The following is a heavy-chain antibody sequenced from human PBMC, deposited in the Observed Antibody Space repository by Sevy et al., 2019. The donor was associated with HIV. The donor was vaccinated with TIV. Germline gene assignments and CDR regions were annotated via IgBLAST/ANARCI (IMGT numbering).Heavy chain of an antibody. CDR1: GFTFSSYA. V-gene: IGHV3-23*01. CDR3: AKNPVEWLGYNYYYMDV. CDR2: INSSGGST. J-gene: IGHJ6*03. D-gene: IGHD3-3*01. Sequence: GGSLRLSCAASGFTFSSYAMSWVRQAPGKGLERVSGINSSGGSTYYADSVKGRFTISRDNSKNTLYLQMSSLRPEDTAVYFCAKNPVEWLGYNYYYMDVWGKGATVTVSS.